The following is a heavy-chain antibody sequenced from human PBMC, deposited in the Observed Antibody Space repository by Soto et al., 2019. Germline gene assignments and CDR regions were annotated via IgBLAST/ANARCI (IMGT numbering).Heavy chain of an antibody. V-gene: IGHV4-31*04. CDR3: RGGKDKVGSSIWHP. D-gene: IGHD6-13*01. Sequence: QLRLQESGPGLVEPSQTLSLLCSVSDDSMRSGGYYWTWIRQLPGKGLQWIGFIHYSGATLYNPSSKIRVSISMQMSNKHFSLRLGSVSASDTAIYYCRGGKDKVGSSIWHPWGQGTQITVSS. CDR2: IHYSGAT. J-gene: IGHJ5*02. CDR1: DDSMRSGGYY.